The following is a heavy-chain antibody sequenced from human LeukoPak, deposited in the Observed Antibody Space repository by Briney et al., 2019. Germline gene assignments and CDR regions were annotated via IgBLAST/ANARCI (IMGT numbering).Heavy chain of an antibody. CDR1: GFTFSSYA. V-gene: IGHV3-23*01. D-gene: IGHD4-17*01. Sequence: GGSLRLSCAASGFTFSSYAMSWVRQAPGKGLEWVSSISGSGGRTYHADSVKGRFTISRDNSKNTLYLQMNSLRAEDTAVYYCATPPTVTRNYWGQGILVAVSS. CDR2: ISGSGGRT. J-gene: IGHJ4*02. CDR3: ATPPTVTRNY.